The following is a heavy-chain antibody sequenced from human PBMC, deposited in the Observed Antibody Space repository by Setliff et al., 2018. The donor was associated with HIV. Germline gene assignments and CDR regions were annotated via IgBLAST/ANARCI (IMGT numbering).Heavy chain of an antibody. V-gene: IGHV4-34*01. CDR2: VNHNGNI. CDR1: GVPLSDYY. Sequence: PSETLSLTCTLNGVPLSDYYWNWIRQSPGKGLEWIVEVNHNGNINYNPSLKSRVTVSVDTSKTQYSLKMISVTAADTAMYYCARVIRPVYYYGSGSLCFDYWGQGTLVTVSS. CDR3: ARVIRPVYYYGSGSLCFDY. D-gene: IGHD3-10*01. J-gene: IGHJ4*02.